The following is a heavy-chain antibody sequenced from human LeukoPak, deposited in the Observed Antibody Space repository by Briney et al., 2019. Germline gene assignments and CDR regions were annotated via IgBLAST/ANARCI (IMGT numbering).Heavy chain of an antibody. CDR2: IKSKTDGWTT. CDR3: TTDGYSGYDSLAPY. CDR1: GFTFSNAW. D-gene: IGHD5-12*01. V-gene: IGHV3-15*01. Sequence: KTGGSLRLSCAASGFTFSNAWMSWVRQAPGKGLEWVGRIKSKTDGWTTDYAAPVKGRFTISRGDSKNTLYLQMNSLKTEDTAVYYCTTDGYSGYDSLAPYWGQGTLVTVSS. J-gene: IGHJ4*02.